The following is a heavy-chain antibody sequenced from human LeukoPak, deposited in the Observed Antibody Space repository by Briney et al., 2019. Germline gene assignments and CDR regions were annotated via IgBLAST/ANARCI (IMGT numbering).Heavy chain of an antibody. Sequence: PSETLSLTCTVSGGSITSSYWSWLRQPPGKGLQWIGYFYYSGATNYNPSLKSRVTMSVDTSKTQLSLKMTSMTAADTAVYYCARSNARDGYNFGYWGQGTLVTVSS. CDR1: GGSITSSY. CDR2: FYYSGAT. CDR3: ARSNARDGYNFGY. D-gene: IGHD5-24*01. V-gene: IGHV4-59*08. J-gene: IGHJ4*02.